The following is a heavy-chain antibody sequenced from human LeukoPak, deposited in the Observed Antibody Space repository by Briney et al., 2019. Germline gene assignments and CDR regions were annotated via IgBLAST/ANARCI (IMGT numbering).Heavy chain of an antibody. CDR3: AKRGLRPSYYFEY. Sequence: GGSLRLSCAASGFTFSSYAMSWVRQAPGKGLEWVSTIGDSGIYTHYADSVKGWFTISRDNSKNTLYLQMNSLRAEDTAVYYCAKRGLRPSYYFEYWGQGTLVTVSS. V-gene: IGHV3-23*01. CDR1: GFTFSSYA. J-gene: IGHJ4*02. CDR2: IGDSGIYT. D-gene: IGHD5-12*01.